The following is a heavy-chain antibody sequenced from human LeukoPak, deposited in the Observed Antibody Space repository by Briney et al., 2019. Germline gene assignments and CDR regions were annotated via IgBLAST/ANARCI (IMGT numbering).Heavy chain of an antibody. CDR2: IYYSGST. D-gene: IGHD6-19*01. V-gene: IGHV4-59*08. Sequence: SETLSLTCTVSGGSISSYYWSWIRQPPGKGLEWIGYIYYSGSTNYNPSLKSRVTISVDTSKNQFSLKLSSVTAADTAVYYCARHSWGNGWLDYYYMDVWGKGTTVTVSS. J-gene: IGHJ6*03. CDR1: GGSISSYY. CDR3: ARHSWGNGWLDYYYMDV.